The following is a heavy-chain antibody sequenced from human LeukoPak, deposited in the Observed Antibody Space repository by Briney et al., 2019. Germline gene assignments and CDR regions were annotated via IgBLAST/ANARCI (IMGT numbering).Heavy chain of an antibody. J-gene: IGHJ3*02. CDR3: ARPYCGGDCYLGPDAFDI. D-gene: IGHD2-21*02. CDR2: IYHSGST. CDR1: GGSISSGGYS. V-gene: IGHV4-30-2*01. Sequence: SETLSLTCAVSGGSISSGGYSWSWIRQPPGKGLEWIGYIYHSGSTYYNPSLKSRVTISVDRSKNQFSLKLSSVTAADTAVYYCARPYCGGDCYLGPDAFDIWGQGTMVTVSS.